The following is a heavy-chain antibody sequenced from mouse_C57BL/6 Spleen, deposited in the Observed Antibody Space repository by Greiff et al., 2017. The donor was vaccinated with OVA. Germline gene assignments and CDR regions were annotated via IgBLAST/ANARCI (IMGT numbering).Heavy chain of an antibody. V-gene: IGHV1-15*01. Sequence: GAIDPETGGTAYNQKFKGKAILTADKSSSTAYMELRSLTSEDSAVYYCTRNYDYDGFAYWGQGTLVTVSA. D-gene: IGHD2-4*01. CDR2: IDPETGGT. CDR3: TRNYDYDGFAY. J-gene: IGHJ3*01.